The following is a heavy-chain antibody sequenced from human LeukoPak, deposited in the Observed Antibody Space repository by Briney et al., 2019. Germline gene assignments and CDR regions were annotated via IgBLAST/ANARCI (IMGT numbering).Heavy chain of an antibody. D-gene: IGHD6-19*01. J-gene: IGHJ4*02. V-gene: IGHV3-48*01. CDR2: ISSSSSTI. CDR3: AKDRGFSLLGIAVAGTSPSDY. Sequence: GGSLRLSCAASGFTFSSYSMNWVRQAPGKGLEWVSYISSSSSTIYYADSVKGRFTISRDNSKNTLYLQMNSLRAEDTAVYYCAKDRGFSLLGIAVAGTSPSDYWGQGTLVTVSS. CDR1: GFTFSSYS.